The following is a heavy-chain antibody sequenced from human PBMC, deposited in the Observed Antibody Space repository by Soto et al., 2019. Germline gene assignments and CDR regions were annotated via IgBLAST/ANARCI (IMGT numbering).Heavy chain of an antibody. CDR2: IYWDDDK. Sequence: QITLKESGPTLVKPTQTLTLTCTFSGFSLSTSGVGVGWIRQPPGKALEWLALIYWDDDKRYSPSLKSRLTTTNATSTNQVVLTMTNMDPVDTATYSCAHSLRVGCSGGSCYVNAFDIWGQGTMVTVSS. D-gene: IGHD2-15*01. V-gene: IGHV2-5*02. CDR1: GFSLSTSGVG. CDR3: AHSLRVGCSGGSCYVNAFDI. J-gene: IGHJ3*02.